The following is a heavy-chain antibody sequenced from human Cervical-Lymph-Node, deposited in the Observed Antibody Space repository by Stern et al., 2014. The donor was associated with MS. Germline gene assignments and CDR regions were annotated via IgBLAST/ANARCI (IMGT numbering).Heavy chain of an antibody. D-gene: IGHD2-15*01. Sequence: MQLVQSGAEVKKPGSSVKVSCKAPGAIFSGHAVSWVRQAPGQGLEWMGGIISVFNTPTYAQKFQGRVTITADESTSTVYMELSSLRSEDTAVYYCARRDRLYYFGMDVWGQGTTVTVSS. CDR3: ARRDRLYYFGMDV. CDR2: IISVFNTP. V-gene: IGHV1-69*01. J-gene: IGHJ6*02. CDR1: GAIFSGHA.